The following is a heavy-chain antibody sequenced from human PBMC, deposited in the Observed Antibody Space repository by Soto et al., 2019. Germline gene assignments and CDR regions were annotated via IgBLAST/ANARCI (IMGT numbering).Heavy chain of an antibody. CDR2: IYYSGST. J-gene: IGHJ6*02. D-gene: IGHD3-9*01. Sequence: GSLRLSCTVSGGSISSSSYYWGWIRQPPGKGLEWIGSIYYSGSTYYNPSLKSRVTISVDTSKNPFSLKLSSVTAADTAVYYCARHRIYDILTGYYYYYYGMDVWGQGTTVTVSS. CDR1: GGSISSSSYY. V-gene: IGHV4-39*01. CDR3: ARHRIYDILTGYYYYYYGMDV.